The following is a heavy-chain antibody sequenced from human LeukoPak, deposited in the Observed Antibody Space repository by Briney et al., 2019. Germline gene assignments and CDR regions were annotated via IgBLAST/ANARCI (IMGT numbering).Heavy chain of an antibody. D-gene: IGHD2-2*02. J-gene: IGHJ5*02. CDR3: ARSYCSSTSCYTGWFDP. CDR2: INHSGST. V-gene: IGHV4-34*01. Sequence: PSETLSLTCAVYGGSFSGYYWSWIRQPPGKGLEWIGEINHSGSTNYNPSLKSRVTISVDTSKNQFSLKLSSVTAADTAVYYCARSYCSSTSCYTGWFDPWGQGTLVTVSS. CDR1: GGSFSGYY.